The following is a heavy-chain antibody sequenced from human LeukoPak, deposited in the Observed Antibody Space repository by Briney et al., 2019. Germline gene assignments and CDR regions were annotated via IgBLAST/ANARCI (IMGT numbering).Heavy chain of an antibody. V-gene: IGHV3-53*01. J-gene: IGHJ3*02. D-gene: IGHD1-26*01. CDR2: IYSGGST. Sequence: GGSLRLSCAASGFAVSSNYMSWVRLPPGKGLEWVSVIYSGGSTYYADSVKGRFTISRDNSKNTLYLQMNSLRAEDTAVYYCARDVKKSRVLLGSYYHKGAFDIWGQGTMVTVSS. CDR1: GFAVSSNY. CDR3: ARDVKKSRVLLGSYYHKGAFDI.